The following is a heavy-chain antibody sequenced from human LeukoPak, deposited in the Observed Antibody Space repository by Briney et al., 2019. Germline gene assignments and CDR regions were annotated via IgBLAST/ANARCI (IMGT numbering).Heavy chain of an antibody. Sequence: SETLSLTCAVYGGSFSGYYWSWIRQPPGKGLEWIGEINHSGSTNYNPSLKSRVTMSVDTSKNQFSLNLSSVTAADTAVYYCASYCTNGVCYREDGFDIWGQGTMVTVSS. CDR3: ASYCTNGVCYREDGFDI. CDR2: INHSGST. CDR1: GGSFSGYY. D-gene: IGHD2-8*01. J-gene: IGHJ3*02. V-gene: IGHV4-34*01.